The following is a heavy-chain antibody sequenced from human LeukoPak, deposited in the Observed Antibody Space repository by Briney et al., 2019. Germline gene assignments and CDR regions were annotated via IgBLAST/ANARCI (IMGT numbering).Heavy chain of an antibody. CDR3: ARDLFDWLSPFDY. CDR2: ISYDGSNK. V-gene: IGHV3-30*03. J-gene: IGHJ4*02. CDR1: GFTFSSYG. D-gene: IGHD3-9*01. Sequence: PGGSLRLSCAASGFTFSSYGMHWVRQAPGKGLEGVAVISYDGSNKYYADSVKGRFTISRDNSKNTLYLQMNSLRAEDTAVYYCARDLFDWLSPFDYWGQGTLVTVSS.